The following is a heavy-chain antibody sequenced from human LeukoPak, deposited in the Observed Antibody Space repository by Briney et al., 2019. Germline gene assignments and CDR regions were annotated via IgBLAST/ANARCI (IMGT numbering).Heavy chain of an antibody. CDR3: AGLIRPGWFDP. CDR2: IYYSGST. J-gene: IGHJ5*02. Sequence: SETLSLTCIVSGGSISSYYWSWIRQPPGKGLEWIANIYYSGSTYYNPSLKSRVTISVDTSKNQFSLKLSSVTAADTAVYYCAGLIRPGWFDPWGQGTLVTVSS. CDR1: GGSISSYY. V-gene: IGHV4-59*04. D-gene: IGHD2-8*01.